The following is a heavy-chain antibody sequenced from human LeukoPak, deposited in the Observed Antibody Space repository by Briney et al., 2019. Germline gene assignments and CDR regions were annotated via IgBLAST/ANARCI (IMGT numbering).Heavy chain of an antibody. CDR3: ARHGSYRYYFDY. J-gene: IGHJ4*02. CDR2: IYYNGST. D-gene: IGHD3-16*02. CDR1: GGSISSYY. Sequence: SETLSLTCAVSGGSISSYYWSWIRQPPGKGLEWIGYIYYNGSTNYNPSLKSRVTISLDTSKNQFSLKLSSVTAADTAVYYCARHGSYRYYFDYWGQGTLVTVSS. V-gene: IGHV4-59*08.